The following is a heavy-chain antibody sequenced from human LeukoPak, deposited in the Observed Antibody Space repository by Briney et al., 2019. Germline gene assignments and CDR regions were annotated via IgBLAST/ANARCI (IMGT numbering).Heavy chain of an antibody. Sequence: SETLSLTCTVSGGSISSYYWSWTRQPPGKGLEWIGYIYYSGSTNYNPSLKSRVTISVDTSKNQFSLKLSSVTAADTAVYYCARQVAVAGTSWFDPWGQGTLVTVSS. CDR1: GGSISSYY. V-gene: IGHV4-59*08. D-gene: IGHD6-19*01. CDR2: IYYSGST. J-gene: IGHJ5*02. CDR3: ARQVAVAGTSWFDP.